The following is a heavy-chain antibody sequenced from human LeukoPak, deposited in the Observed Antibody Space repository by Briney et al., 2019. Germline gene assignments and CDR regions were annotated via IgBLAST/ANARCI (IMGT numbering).Heavy chain of an antibody. CDR1: GYTFTSYD. V-gene: IGHV1-8*01. CDR2: MNPNSGNT. CDR3: ARPLYSSGDFDY. Sequence: GASVKVSCKASGYTFTSYDINWVRQATGQGLGWMGWMNPNSGNTGYAQKFQGRVTMTRNTSISTAYMELSSLRSEDTAVYYCARPLYSSGDFDYWGQGTLVTVSS. D-gene: IGHD6-19*01. J-gene: IGHJ4*02.